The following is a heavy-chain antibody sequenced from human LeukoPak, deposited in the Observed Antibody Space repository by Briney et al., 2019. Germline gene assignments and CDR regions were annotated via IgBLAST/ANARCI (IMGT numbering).Heavy chain of an antibody. CDR1: GFAFSSYG. CDR3: ARDFGVTNYHFDY. D-gene: IGHD3-16*01. Sequence: GGSLRLSCAASGFAFSSYGIHWVRQAPGKGLEWVAVIWYDGSKKYYADSVKGRFTISRDDSKNTLYLQMNSLRAEDTAVYYCARDFGVTNYHFDYWGQGTLVTVSS. J-gene: IGHJ4*02. V-gene: IGHV3-33*01. CDR2: IWYDGSKK.